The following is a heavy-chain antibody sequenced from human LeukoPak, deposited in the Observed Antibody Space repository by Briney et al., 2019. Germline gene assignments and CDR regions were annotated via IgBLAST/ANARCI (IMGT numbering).Heavy chain of an antibody. V-gene: IGHV4-59*08. CDR3: ARHGGSSWYDNWFDP. J-gene: IGHJ5*02. Sequence: PSETLSLTCTGSGGSISSYYWSWLRQPPGKGLEWIGYIYYSGSTNYNPSLKSRVTISVDTSKNQFSLKLSSVTAADTAVYYCARHGGSSWYDNWFDPWGQGTLVTVSS. D-gene: IGHD6-13*01. CDR1: GGSISSYY. CDR2: IYYSGST.